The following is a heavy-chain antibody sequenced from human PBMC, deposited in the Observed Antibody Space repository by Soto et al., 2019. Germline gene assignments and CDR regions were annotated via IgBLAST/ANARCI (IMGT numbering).Heavy chain of an antibody. J-gene: IGHJ4*02. V-gene: IGHV4-59*01. CDR2: IYYSGST. Sequence: PSETLSLTCTVSGCSISSYYWSWIRQPPGKGLEWIGYIYYSGSTNYNPSLKSRVTISVDTSKNQFSLKLSSVTAADTAVYYCARHYYGFDYWGQGTLVTVSS. CDR1: GCSISSYY. D-gene: IGHD3-10*01. CDR3: ARHYYGFDY.